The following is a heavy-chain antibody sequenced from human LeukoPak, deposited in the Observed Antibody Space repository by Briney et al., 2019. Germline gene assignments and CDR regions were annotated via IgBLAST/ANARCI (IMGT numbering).Heavy chain of an antibody. Sequence: KFQGRVTITRDTSASTAYMELSSLRSEDTAVYYCASSVLDYSNYALDYWGQGTLVTVSS. CDR3: ASSVLDYSNYALDY. V-gene: IGHV1-3*01. J-gene: IGHJ4*02. D-gene: IGHD4-11*01.